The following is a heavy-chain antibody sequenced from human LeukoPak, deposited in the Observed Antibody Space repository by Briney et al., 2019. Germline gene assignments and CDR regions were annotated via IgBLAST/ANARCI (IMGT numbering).Heavy chain of an antibody. CDR1: GFTFSSYS. CDR2: IKQDGSEM. J-gene: IGHJ4*02. V-gene: IGHV3-7*01. D-gene: IGHD1-26*01. Sequence: GGSLRLSCAASGFTFSSYSMNWVRQAPGKGLEWVANIKQDGSEMYYVDSVKGRFTISRDNAKNTLYLQMNSLRAEDTAVYYCAREGSKWELPYFDYWGQGTLVTVSS. CDR3: AREGSKWELPYFDY.